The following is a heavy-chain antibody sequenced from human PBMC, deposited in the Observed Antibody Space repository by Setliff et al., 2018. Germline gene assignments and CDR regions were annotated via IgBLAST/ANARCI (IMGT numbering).Heavy chain of an antibody. Sequence: SETLSLTCAVSGDSISSGNWWSWVRQPPEKGLEWIGEINHSGNTNYNPSLKSRVTISVDKSTNQLSLKLNSVTAADTAVYYCVRTDYGDGRYSMDVWGKGTTVTVSS. CDR1: GDSISSGNW. D-gene: IGHD1-26*01. CDR2: INHSGNT. V-gene: IGHV4-4*02. J-gene: IGHJ6*03. CDR3: VRTDYGDGRYSMDV.